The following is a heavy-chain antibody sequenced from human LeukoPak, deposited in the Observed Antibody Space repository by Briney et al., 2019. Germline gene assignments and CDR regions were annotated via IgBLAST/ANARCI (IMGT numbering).Heavy chain of an antibody. CDR3: ARDYKYAFDN. V-gene: IGHV3-48*01. J-gene: IGHJ4*02. CDR2: IGIDSGNT. D-gene: IGHD5-24*01. CDR1: GFTFSDYS. Sequence: GGSLRLSCAASGFTFSDYSMNWVRQAPGKGLEWISYIGIDSGNTNCADSVKGRFTISGDKAKDSLYLQKNSLRVEDTAVYYCARDYKYAFDNWGQGTLVTVSS.